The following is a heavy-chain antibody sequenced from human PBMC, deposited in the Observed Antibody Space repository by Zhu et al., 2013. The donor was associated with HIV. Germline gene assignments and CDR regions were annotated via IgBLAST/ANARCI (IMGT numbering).Heavy chain of an antibody. CDR2: INPKRGGT. CDR1: GYTFRDYY. CDR3: VRGNGHAAVDNYGWGFDV. Sequence: QVHLVQSGAEVKKPGASVKVSCKASGYTFRDYYIHWVRQAPGQGLEWMGSINPKRGGTDYARKFQGRVTITSDMSTTTAYMELRSLKFDDSAMYYCVRGNGHAAVDNYGWGFDVWGQGTRVTVSP. J-gene: IGHJ3*01. V-gene: IGHV1-2*02. D-gene: IGHD3-16*01.